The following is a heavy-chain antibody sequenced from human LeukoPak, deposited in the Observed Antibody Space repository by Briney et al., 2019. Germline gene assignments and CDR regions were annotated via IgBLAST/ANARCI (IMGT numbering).Heavy chain of an antibody. CDR1: GFTFRNDA. D-gene: IGHD2/OR15-2a*01. CDR2: ISGRGGIT. V-gene: IGHV3-23*01. CDR3: AKTHWPDSSSFYIMDV. Sequence: GSLRHSRAAPGFTFRNDAMSGGGQAPGKGGWWGSGISGRGGITYYADSEKGGVTISRDNSKNTLYLQINSLRAEDTAVYYCAKTHWPDSSSFYIMDVWGQGTTVTVSS. J-gene: IGHJ6*02.